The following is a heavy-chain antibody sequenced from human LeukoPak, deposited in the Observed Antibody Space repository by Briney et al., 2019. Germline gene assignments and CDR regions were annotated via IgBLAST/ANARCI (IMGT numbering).Heavy chain of an antibody. CDR2: ISGSGGST. CDR1: GFTFSSYA. V-gene: IGHV3-23*01. Sequence: GGSLRLSCTASGFTFSSYAMSWVRQAPGKGLEWVSAISGSGGSTYYADSVKGRFTISRDNSKNTLYLQMNSLRAEDTAVYYCAKAQLERREDFYFDYWGQGTLVTVSS. CDR3: AKAQLERREDFYFDY. D-gene: IGHD1-1*01. J-gene: IGHJ4*02.